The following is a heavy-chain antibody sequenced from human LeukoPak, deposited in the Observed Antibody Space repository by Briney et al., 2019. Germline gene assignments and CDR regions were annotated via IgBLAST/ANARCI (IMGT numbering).Heavy chain of an antibody. V-gene: IGHV2-5*02. CDR2: IYWDDDK. CDR1: GFSLSTSGVG. CDR3: AHRRRGSMTTGTTRGAFDI. J-gene: IGHJ3*02. Sequence: SGPTLVNPTQTLTLTCTFSGFSLSTSGVGVGWIRQPPGKALEWLALIYWDDDKRYSPSLRSRLTITKDTSKNQVVLTMTNMDPVDTATYYCAHRRRGSMTTGTTRGAFDIWGQGTMVTVSS. D-gene: IGHD4-17*01.